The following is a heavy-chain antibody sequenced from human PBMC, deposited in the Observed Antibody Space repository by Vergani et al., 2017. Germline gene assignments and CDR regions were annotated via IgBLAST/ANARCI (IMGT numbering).Heavy chain of an antibody. V-gene: IGHV3-48*01. J-gene: IGHJ6*02. CDR3: ARDGVPAAIDYYYGMDV. Sequence: EVQLVESGGGLVQPGGSLRLSCAASGFTFSSYSMNWVRQAPGKGLEWVSYISSSSSTIYYADSVKGRFTISRDNAKNSLYLQMNSLRAEDTAVYYCARDGVPAAIDYYYGMDVWGQGTTVTVSS. CDR1: GFTFSSYS. D-gene: IGHD2-2*01. CDR2: ISSSSSTI.